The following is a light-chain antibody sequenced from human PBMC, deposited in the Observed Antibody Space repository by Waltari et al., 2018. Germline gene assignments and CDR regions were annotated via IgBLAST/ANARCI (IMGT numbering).Light chain of an antibody. CDR2: GNT. Sequence: QSGLTQPPSVSGAPGQRVTISCTGSSSHIGAGYDVHWYQLLPGTAPKLLISGNTNRPSGVPDRFSGSKSGTSASLAITGLQAEDEGDYYCQSYDNSLSVSLFGGGTKLTVL. J-gene: IGLJ2*01. CDR3: QSYDNSLSVSL. CDR1: SSHIGAGYD. V-gene: IGLV1-40*01.